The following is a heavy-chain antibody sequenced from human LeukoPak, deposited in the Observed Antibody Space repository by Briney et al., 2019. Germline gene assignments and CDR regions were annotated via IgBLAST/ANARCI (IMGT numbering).Heavy chain of an antibody. J-gene: IGHJ4*02. CDR3: ADSGTYYKGPDY. CDR2: ISYDGSNK. V-gene: IGHV3-30-3*01. Sequence: TGGSLRLSCAASGFTFSSYAMHWVRQAPGKGLEWVAVISYDGSNKYYADSVKGRFTISRDNSKNTLYLQMNSLRAEDTAVYYCADSGTYYKGPDYWGQGTLVTVSS. D-gene: IGHD1-26*01. CDR1: GFTFSSYA.